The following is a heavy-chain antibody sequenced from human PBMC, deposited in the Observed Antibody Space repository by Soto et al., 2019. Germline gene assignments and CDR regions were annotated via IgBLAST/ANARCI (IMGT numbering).Heavy chain of an antibody. D-gene: IGHD4-17*01. Sequence: GASVNVSCKASGYTFNTYGITRVRQAPGQGLEWMGWINPYNGNTKFAQKLQDRVTMTTATSTSTAYMELASLRSDDTAVYYCARGCIAVTTHLCYWGQGTLVTVSS. CDR1: GYTFNTYG. CDR2: INPYNGNT. V-gene: IGHV1-18*01. J-gene: IGHJ4*02. CDR3: ARGCIAVTTHLCY.